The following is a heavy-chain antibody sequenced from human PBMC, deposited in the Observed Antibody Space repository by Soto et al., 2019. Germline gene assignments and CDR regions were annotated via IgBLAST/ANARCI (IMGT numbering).Heavy chain of an antibody. CDR1: GGSISSGASY. CDR3: ARDIYYYDRSGPYVHYFDY. V-gene: IGHV4-31*03. Sequence: PSETLSLTCTVSGGSISSGASYWSWIRQHPGKGLEWLGYIYYSGGTHYNPSLKSRVIISIDTSKNQFSLKLSSVTAADTAVYYCARDIYYYDRSGPYVHYFDYWGQGTLVTVSS. CDR2: IYYSGGT. D-gene: IGHD3-22*01. J-gene: IGHJ4*02.